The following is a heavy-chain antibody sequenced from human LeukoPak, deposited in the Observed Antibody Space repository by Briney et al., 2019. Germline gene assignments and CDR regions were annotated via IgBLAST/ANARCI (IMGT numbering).Heavy chain of an antibody. CDR2: INHSGST. CDR3: ARRGRLPTFDP. Sequence: SETLSLTCAVYGGSFSGYYWSWIRQPPGKGLEWIGEINHSGSTNYNPSLKSRVTISVDTSKNQFSLKLSSVTAADTAVYYCARRGRLPTFDPWGQGTLVTVSS. D-gene: IGHD3-16*01. V-gene: IGHV4-34*01. CDR1: GGSFSGYY. J-gene: IGHJ5*02.